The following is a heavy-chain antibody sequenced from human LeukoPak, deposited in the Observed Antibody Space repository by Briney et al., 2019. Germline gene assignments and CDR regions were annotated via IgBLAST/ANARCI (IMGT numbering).Heavy chain of an antibody. J-gene: IGHJ4*02. CDR2: ISGDGGST. CDR3: AKDQIPSDYYDSSGYPMDY. Sequence: PGGSLRLSCAASGFTFDDYDMHWVRQAPGKGLEWVSLISGDGGSTYYADSVKGRFTISRDNSKNSLYLQMNSLRTEDTALYYCAKDQIPSDYYDSSGYPMDYWGQGTLVTVSS. D-gene: IGHD3-22*01. CDR1: GFTFDDYD. V-gene: IGHV3-43*02.